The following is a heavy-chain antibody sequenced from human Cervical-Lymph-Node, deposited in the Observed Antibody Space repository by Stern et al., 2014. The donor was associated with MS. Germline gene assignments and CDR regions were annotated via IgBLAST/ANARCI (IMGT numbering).Heavy chain of an antibody. CDR3: ASAYSSSHYYFDY. V-gene: IGHV3-33*01. CDR1: VFSFSRYA. J-gene: IGHJ4*02. CDR2: IWYDGSNP. Sequence: VQLVESGGGVVQPGRSLRLSCAASVFSFSRYAMHWVRQAPGKGLEWVAIIWYDGSNPFYADSVTGRFTISRDNFKNPLYLQMNSLRAEDTAVYYCASAYSSSHYYFDYWGQGTLVTVSS. D-gene: IGHD6-13*01.